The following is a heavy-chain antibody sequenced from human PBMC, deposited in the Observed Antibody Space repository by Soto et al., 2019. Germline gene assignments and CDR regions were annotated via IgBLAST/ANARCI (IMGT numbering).Heavy chain of an antibody. D-gene: IGHD2-2*01. J-gene: IGHJ3*02. CDR2: IYYSGST. CDR3: AREIVSGYCSSTSCYASNAFDI. Sequence: SETLSLTCSVSGGSISSYYWSWIRQPPGKGLEWIGYIYYSGSTNYNPSLKSRVTISVDTSKNQFSLKLSSVTAADTAVYYCAREIVSGYCSSTSCYASNAFDIWGQGTMVTVSS. CDR1: GGSISSYY. V-gene: IGHV4-59*01.